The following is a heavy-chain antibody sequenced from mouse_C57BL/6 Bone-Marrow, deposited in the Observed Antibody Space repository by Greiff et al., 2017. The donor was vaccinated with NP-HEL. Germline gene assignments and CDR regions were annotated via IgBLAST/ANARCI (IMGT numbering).Heavy chain of an antibody. J-gene: IGHJ3*01. CDR2: IDPSDSYT. CDR3: ARDQFFAY. CDR1: GYTFTSYW. V-gene: IGHV1-50*01. Sequence: QVQLQQSGAELVKPGASVKLSCKASGYTFTSYWMQWVKQRPGQGLEWIGEIDPSDSYTNYNQKFKGKATLTVDTSSSTAYMQLSSLTSEYSAVYYCARDQFFAYWGQGTLVTVSA.